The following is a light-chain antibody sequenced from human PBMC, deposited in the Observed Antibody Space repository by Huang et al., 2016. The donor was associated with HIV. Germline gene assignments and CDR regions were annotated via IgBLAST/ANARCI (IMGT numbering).Light chain of an antibody. J-gene: IGKJ2*01. Sequence: VMTQSPATLSVSPGERATLSCRASESSLRNLAWYQQRPGQPPRLLIYGASVRLPGIPDRVRGSGSGTEFSLTISSLQSEDFAVYYCQQYNKWPPYTYGQGTKLEIK. V-gene: IGKV3-15*01. CDR2: GAS. CDR1: ESSLRN. CDR3: QQYNKWPPYT.